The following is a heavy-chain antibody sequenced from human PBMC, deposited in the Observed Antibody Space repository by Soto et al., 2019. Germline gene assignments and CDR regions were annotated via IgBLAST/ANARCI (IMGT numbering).Heavy chain of an antibody. CDR3: ARQPGYGYYFDY. Sequence: SETLSLTCTVSVGSISTYYWSWIRQPPGKGLEWIGYVYHSGGTNYNPSLKSRATISIDTFKNQFSLKLSSVTAADTAFYYCARQPGYGYYFDYWGQGALVTVS. V-gene: IGHV4-59*01. CDR1: VGSISTYY. J-gene: IGHJ4*02. CDR2: VYHSGGT. D-gene: IGHD5-12*01.